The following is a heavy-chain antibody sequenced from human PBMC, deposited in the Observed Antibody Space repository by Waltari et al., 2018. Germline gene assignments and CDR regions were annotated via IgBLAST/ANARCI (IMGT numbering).Heavy chain of an antibody. D-gene: IGHD4-17*01. CDR1: GGSISSSYN. V-gene: IGHV4-39*01. CDR3: VRPGSTVTPRAFDI. Sequence: QLQLQESGPGLVKPSETLSLNCTSSGGSISSSYNWAWVRQPPGKGLEWVGNMYYTGGTYKHPSLESRLTMSIDTSKNQFSLKLSYVTASDTAFYYCVRPGSTVTPRAFDIWGQGIKVTVSS. J-gene: IGHJ3*02. CDR2: MYYTGGT.